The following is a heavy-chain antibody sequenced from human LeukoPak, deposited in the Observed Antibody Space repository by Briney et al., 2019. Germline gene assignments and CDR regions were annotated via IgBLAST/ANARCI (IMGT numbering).Heavy chain of an antibody. Sequence: SVKVSCKASGGTFSSYAISWVRQAPGQGLEWMGRIIPILGIANYAQKFQGRVTITADKSTSTAYMELSSLRSEDTAVYYCASNYGGNSVDYWGQGTLVTVSS. CDR3: ASNYGGNSVDY. V-gene: IGHV1-69*04. D-gene: IGHD4-17*01. CDR2: IIPILGIA. J-gene: IGHJ4*02. CDR1: GGTFSSYA.